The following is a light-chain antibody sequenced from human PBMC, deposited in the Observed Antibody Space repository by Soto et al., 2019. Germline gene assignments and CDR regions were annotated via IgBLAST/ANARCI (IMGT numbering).Light chain of an antibody. V-gene: IGKV3-20*01. CDR1: RGVESSY. CDR2: GAS. Sequence: EIVLTQSPGTLSLSPGERVTVFCRASRGVESSYLAWFQQKPGQAPRLLIYGASRRATGVPDRFSGSGSGTAFTLTITRLEPEDFAVYYCHQYETSSLTFGQGTKVEI. CDR3: HQYETSSLT. J-gene: IGKJ1*01.